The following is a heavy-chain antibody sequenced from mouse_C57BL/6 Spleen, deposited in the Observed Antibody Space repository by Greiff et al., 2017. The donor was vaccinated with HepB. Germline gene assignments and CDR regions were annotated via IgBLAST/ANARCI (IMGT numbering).Heavy chain of an antibody. J-gene: IGHJ4*01. V-gene: IGHV5-9-1*02. CDR1: GFTFSSYA. CDR2: ISSGGDYI. D-gene: IGHD1-1*01. Sequence: EVQLQESGEGLVKPGGSLKLSCAASGFTFSSYAMSWVRQTPEKRLEWVAYISSGGDYIYYADTVKGRFTISRDNARNTLYLQMSSLKSEDTAMYYSTRDYYGSSDPSYAMDYWGQGTSVTVSS. CDR3: TRDYYGSSDPSYAMDY.